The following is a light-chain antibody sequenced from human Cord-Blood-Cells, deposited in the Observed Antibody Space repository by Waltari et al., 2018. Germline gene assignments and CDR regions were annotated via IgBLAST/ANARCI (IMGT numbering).Light chain of an antibody. CDR2: DVS. V-gene: IGLV2-14*01. J-gene: IGLJ1*01. CDR1: SSHVGGYNY. Sequence: QSALTQPASVSGSPGQSITISCTGTSSHVGGYNYVSWSQQHPGKAPKLMIYDVSNRPSGVSNRFSGSKSGNTASLTISGLQAEDEADYYCSSYTSSSTYVFGTGTKVTVL. CDR3: SSYTSSSTYV.